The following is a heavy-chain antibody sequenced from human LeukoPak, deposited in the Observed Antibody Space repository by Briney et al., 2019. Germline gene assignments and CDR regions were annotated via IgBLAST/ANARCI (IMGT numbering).Heavy chain of an antibody. J-gene: IGHJ4*02. D-gene: IGHD3-22*01. CDR2: IDWDDDK. CDR1: GFSLSTTGMR. CDR3: ARDSINYSGYFDY. Sequence: SGPALVKPTQTLTLTCTFSGFSLSTTGMRVSWIRQPPGKALEWLARIDWDDDKFYSTSLKTRLTVSKDTSKNQVVLTMPNMDPVDTATYYCARDSINYSGYFDYWGQGTLVTVSS. V-gene: IGHV2-70*04.